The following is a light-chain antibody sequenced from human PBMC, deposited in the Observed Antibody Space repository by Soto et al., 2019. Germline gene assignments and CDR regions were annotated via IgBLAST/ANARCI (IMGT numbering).Light chain of an antibody. V-gene: IGKV3-15*01. J-gene: IGKJ2*01. CDR3: QQYHDWPPYT. CDR1: QNINSN. CDR2: RAS. Sequence: EIVMTQSPATLSVSPGESATLSCRASQNINSNLAWYQQKPGQAPRLLIYRASTMATGIPARFSGSGSGTEFTLTISSLQSEDFVVYYCQQYHDWPPYTFGQGTKVDIK.